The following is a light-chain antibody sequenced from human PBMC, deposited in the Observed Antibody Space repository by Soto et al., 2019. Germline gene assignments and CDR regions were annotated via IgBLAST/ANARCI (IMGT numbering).Light chain of an antibody. Sequence: EIALTQSPPTLSLSPGERATLSCRASQSVSSSLAWYQQKPGQAPRLLISGASTRATGIPARLSGSGSGTEFTLTISSLRSEDFAVYYCQQYDNWPITFGQGTRLEIK. J-gene: IGKJ5*01. CDR3: QQYDNWPIT. CDR2: GAS. CDR1: QSVSSS. V-gene: IGKV3-15*01.